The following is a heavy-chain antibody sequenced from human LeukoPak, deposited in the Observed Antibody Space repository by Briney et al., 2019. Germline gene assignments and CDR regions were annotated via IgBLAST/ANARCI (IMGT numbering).Heavy chain of an antibody. CDR2: IYPSGSA. CDR1: GDSISSGSYF. CDR3: ASSLGY. Sequence: SETLSLTCTVSGDSISSGSYFWAWIRQPAGKGLEWIGHIYPSGSANYNPSLKSRVTISVDTSKNQFSLKLSSVTAADTAVHYCASSLGYWGQGTLVTVSS. D-gene: IGHD3-16*01. J-gene: IGHJ4*02. V-gene: IGHV4-61*09.